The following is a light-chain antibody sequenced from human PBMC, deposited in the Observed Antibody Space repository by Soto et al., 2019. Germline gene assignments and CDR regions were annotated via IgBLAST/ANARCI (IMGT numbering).Light chain of an antibody. CDR1: QTINNN. J-gene: IGKJ1*01. Sequence: VMTLAPASLSVSPGERATLSCRARQTINNNVAWYQLKDGQVPRLVIYGASTRATDIPARFSGSGSGTEFTLTISSLQSEDFAVYYCQQYNNWPSTFGQGTKVDIK. V-gene: IGKV3-15*01. CDR2: GAS. CDR3: QQYNNWPST.